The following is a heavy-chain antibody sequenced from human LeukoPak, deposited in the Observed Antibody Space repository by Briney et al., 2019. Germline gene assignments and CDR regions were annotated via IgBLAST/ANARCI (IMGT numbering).Heavy chain of an antibody. CDR3: AKGDGFDYTGVDY. CDR2: ISGSGGST. CDR1: GFTFSSYA. Sequence: PGGSLRLSCAASGFTFSSYAMNWVRQAPGKGLEWVSAISGSGGSTYYADSVKGRFTISRDNFKNTLYLQMNSLRAGDTAVYYCAKGDGFDYTGVDYWGQGTLVTVSS. V-gene: IGHV3-23*01. J-gene: IGHJ4*02. D-gene: IGHD3-16*01.